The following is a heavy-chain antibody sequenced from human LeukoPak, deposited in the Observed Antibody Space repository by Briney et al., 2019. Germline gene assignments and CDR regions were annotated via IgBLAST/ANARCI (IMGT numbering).Heavy chain of an antibody. V-gene: IGHV1-2*02. CDR3: ARDNLDIVVVVAATRDSGWFDP. J-gene: IGHJ5*02. CDR1: GYTFSSYY. CDR2: INPNSGGT. D-gene: IGHD2-15*01. Sequence: ASVKVSCKTSGYTFSSYYMHWVRQAPGQGLEWMGWINPNSGGTNYAQKFQGRVTMTRDTSISTAYMELSRLRSDDTAVYYCARDNLDIVVVVAATRDSGWFDPWGQGTLVTVSS.